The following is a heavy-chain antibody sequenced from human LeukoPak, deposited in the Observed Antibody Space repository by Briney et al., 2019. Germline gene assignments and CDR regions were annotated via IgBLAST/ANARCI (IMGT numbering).Heavy chain of an antibody. V-gene: IGHV1-58*01. D-gene: IGHD3-10*01. CDR1: GFTFTSSA. Sequence: GASVKVSCKASGFTFTSSAVQWVRQARGQRLEWIGWIVVGSGNTNYAQKFQERVTITTDMSTSTAYMELSSLRSEDTAVYYCAAAFGRWSAGTFDYWGQGTLVTVSS. J-gene: IGHJ4*02. CDR2: IVVGSGNT. CDR3: AAAFGRWSAGTFDY.